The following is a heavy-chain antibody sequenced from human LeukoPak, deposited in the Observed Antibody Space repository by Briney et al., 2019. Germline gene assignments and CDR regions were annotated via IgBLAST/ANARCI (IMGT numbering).Heavy chain of an antibody. J-gene: IGHJ4*02. D-gene: IGHD2-15*01. CDR2: INHSGST. CDR1: GGSFSGYY. CDR3: ARWVVAATSYYFDY. Sequence: SETLSLTCAAYGGSFSGYYWSWIRQPPGKGLEWIGEINHSGSTNYNPSLKSRVTISVDTSKNQFSLKLSSVTAADTAVYYCARWVVAATSYYFDYWGQGTLVTVSS. V-gene: IGHV4-34*01.